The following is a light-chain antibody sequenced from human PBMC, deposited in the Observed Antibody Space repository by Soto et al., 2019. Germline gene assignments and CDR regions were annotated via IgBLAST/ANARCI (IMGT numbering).Light chain of an antibody. V-gene: IGKV3-15*01. Sequence: EIVMTQSPATLSVSLGERATLSCRASQSVSRKLAWYQKKPGQAPRLLVFGASTTATGIPVRFSGSGSGTEFTLTISGLESEDFAVYYCQQYSSYPTFGQGTKVEIK. CDR3: QQYSSYPT. CDR2: GAS. J-gene: IGKJ1*01. CDR1: QSVSRK.